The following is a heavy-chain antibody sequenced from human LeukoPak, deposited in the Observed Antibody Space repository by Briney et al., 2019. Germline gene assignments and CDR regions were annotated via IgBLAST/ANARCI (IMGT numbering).Heavy chain of an antibody. V-gene: IGHV3-7*01. CDR3: ARDGGRREDY. D-gene: IGHD2-15*01. CDR2: IKQDGSEK. Sequence: GSLRLSCAASGFTFSRYWMTWVRQAPGKGLEWVANIKQDGSEKYYVDSVKGRFTISKDNAKNSLYLQMNSLRAEDTAVYYCARDGGRREDYWGQGALVTVSS. CDR1: GFTFSRYW. J-gene: IGHJ4*02.